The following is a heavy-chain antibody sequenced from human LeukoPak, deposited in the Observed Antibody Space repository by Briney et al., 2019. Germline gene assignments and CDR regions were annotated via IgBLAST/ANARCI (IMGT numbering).Heavy chain of an antibody. Sequence: SETLSLTCAVYGGTFSGYYWSWIRQPPGKRLEWVGESNDSGGTNYNPSLKSRVTISADKSKNQVSLKLSSVTAADTAVYYCAREEYSNGWFPWGWLDPWGQGTLVTVSS. CDR1: GGTFSGYY. D-gene: IGHD6-19*01. CDR2: SNDSGGT. CDR3: AREEYSNGWFPWGWLDP. V-gene: IGHV4-34*01. J-gene: IGHJ5*02.